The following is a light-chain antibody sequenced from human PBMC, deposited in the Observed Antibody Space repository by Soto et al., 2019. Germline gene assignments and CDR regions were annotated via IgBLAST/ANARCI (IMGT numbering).Light chain of an antibody. CDR2: TSG. CDR3: QQTYSTPYT. Sequence: IHMTQSASSLSASVGDRITVTCRASQRITTYVNWYQLKPGEAPKLLISTSGTLQRGVPSRFSGSGSGTDFTLTITRLQPADFATYFCQQTYSTPYTFSQGTKLEIK. J-gene: IGKJ2*01. V-gene: IGKV1-39*01. CDR1: QRITTY.